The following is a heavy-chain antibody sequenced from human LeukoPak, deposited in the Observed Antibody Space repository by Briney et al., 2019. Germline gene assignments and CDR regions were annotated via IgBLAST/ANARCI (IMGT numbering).Heavy chain of an antibody. CDR1: GYTFTNYG. V-gene: IGHV1-18*01. CDR2: IGAYNGNT. CDR3: ARAVKYSATLNWFDP. D-gene: IGHD6-6*01. J-gene: IGHJ5*02. Sequence: ASVKVSCKASGYTFTNYGISWVRQAPGQGLEWMGWIGAYNGNTNYAQKLQGRVTMTTDTSTSTAYMELMSLRSDDTAVYYCARAVKYSATLNWFDPWGQGTLVTVSS.